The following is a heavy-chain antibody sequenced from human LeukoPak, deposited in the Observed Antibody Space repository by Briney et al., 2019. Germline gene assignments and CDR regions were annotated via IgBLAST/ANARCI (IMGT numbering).Heavy chain of an antibody. D-gene: IGHD3-22*01. CDR1: GGTFSSYA. Sequence: GASVKVSCKASGGTFSSYAISWVRQAPGQGLEWMGGIIPIFGTANYAQKFQGRVTMTTDTSTSTAYMELRSLRSDDTAVYYCARVPPDYYDSSGYTYYFDYWGQGTLVTVSS. V-gene: IGHV1-69*05. J-gene: IGHJ4*02. CDR3: ARVPPDYYDSSGYTYYFDY. CDR2: IIPIFGTA.